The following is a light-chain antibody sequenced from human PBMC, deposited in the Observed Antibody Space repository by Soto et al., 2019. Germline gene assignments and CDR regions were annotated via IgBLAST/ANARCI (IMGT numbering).Light chain of an antibody. J-gene: IGKJ1*01. CDR1: QSVSSSY. V-gene: IGKV3-20*01. CDR2: GAS. CDR3: QQYGSSPWT. Sequence: EIVSTQSPGTLSLSPGERATLSCSASQSVSSSYLAWYQQKPGQAPRLLIYGASSRATGIPDRFSGSGSGTDFTLTISRLEPEDFAVYYCQQYGSSPWTFGQGTKVDIK.